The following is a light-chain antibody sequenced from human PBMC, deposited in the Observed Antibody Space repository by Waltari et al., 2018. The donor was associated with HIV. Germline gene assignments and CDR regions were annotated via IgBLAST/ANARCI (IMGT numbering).Light chain of an antibody. J-gene: IGKJ2*01. Sequence: DIQMTQSPSSLSASVGERVTITCRASQTIRNYLNWYQQRPGIAPKLLIYAASSLQSGVAPRFSGSVSGTDFTLTISSLQPEDSAIYYCQQSYDVPYTFGQGTNLEIK. CDR2: AAS. CDR1: QTIRNY. V-gene: IGKV1-39*01. CDR3: QQSYDVPYT.